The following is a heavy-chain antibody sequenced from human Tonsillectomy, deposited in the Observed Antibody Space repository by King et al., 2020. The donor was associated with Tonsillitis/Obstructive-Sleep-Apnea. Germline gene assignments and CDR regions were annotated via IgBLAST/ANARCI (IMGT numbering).Heavy chain of an antibody. J-gene: IGHJ4*02. V-gene: IGHV5-51*01. CDR2: IYPGDSDI. D-gene: IGHD1-26*01. CDR3: ARVVGIGAYYFDY. CDR1: GYSFANYW. Sequence: VQLVESGAEVKKPGESLKISCKGSGYSFANYWIGWVRQMPGKGLEWMGIIYPGDSDIRYSPSFQGQVTISADKSISTAYLQWSSLKASDTAMYYCARVVGIGAYYFDYWGQGTLLTVSS.